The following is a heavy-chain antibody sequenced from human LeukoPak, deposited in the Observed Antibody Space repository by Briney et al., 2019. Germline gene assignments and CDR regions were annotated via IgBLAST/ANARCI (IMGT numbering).Heavy chain of an antibody. V-gene: IGHV4-61*02. CDR2: IYTSGST. D-gene: IGHD1-20*01. CDR3: ARDPYNWNAGSWFDP. Sequence: SQTLSLTCTLSGGSISSGSYYWSWIRQPAGMGLEWIGRIYTSGSTNYNPSLKSRFTISVDTSKNQFSLKLSSVTAADTAVYYCARDPYNWNAGSWFDPWGQGTLVTVSS. CDR1: GGSISSGSYY. J-gene: IGHJ5*02.